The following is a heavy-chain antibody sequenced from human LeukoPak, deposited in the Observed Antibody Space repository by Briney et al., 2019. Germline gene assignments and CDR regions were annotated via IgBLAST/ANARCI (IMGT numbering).Heavy chain of an antibody. J-gene: IGHJ3*02. V-gene: IGHV4-59*01. CDR3: AREWTAAGPYAFDI. CDR2: IYYSGST. CDR1: GGSISSYY. D-gene: IGHD6-13*01. Sequence: PETLSLTCTVSGGSISSYYWSWIRQPPGKGLEWIGYIYYSGSTNYNPSLKSRVTISVDTSKNQFSLKLSSVTAADTAVYYCAREWTAAGPYAFDIWGQGTMVTVSS.